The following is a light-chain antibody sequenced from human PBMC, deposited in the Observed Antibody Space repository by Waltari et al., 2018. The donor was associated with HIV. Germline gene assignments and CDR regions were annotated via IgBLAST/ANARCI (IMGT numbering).Light chain of an antibody. CDR1: SVHLGANT. CDR2: TNN. V-gene: IGLV1-44*01. CDR3: AAWDDSLNGLL. Sequence: QSVLTQPPPASGTPGQRVTISCSGSSVHLGANTETWYQQFPGTAPKLLIYTNNQRPSGVPDRFSGSKSGTSASLAISGLQSDDEAEYYCAAWDDSLNGLLFGGGTKLTVL. J-gene: IGLJ3*02.